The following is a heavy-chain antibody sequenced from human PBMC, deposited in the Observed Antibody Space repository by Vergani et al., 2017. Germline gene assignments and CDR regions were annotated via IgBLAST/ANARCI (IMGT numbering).Heavy chain of an antibody. CDR2: ISSTGTYI. V-gene: IGHV3-21*05. Sequence: EVDLVESGGGLVKPGESLRLSCAASGFSFSDYSMNWVRQSPGKGLEWVSYISSTGTYIFYADSVKGRFTISRDNAKNSLYLQMNSLSAEDTGVYYCARARCIETCYMSNWLDSWGQGTLVTVSS. D-gene: IGHD3-9*01. J-gene: IGHJ5*01. CDR1: GFSFSDYS. CDR3: ARARCIETCYMSNWLDS.